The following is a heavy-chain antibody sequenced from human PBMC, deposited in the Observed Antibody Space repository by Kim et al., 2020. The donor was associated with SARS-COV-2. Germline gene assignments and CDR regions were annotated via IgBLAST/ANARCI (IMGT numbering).Heavy chain of an antibody. J-gene: IGHJ4*02. V-gene: IGHV1-3*01. CDR1: GDTFTGYA. CDR2: IEVGNGNI. CDR3: ASSRKGSSSSRPTLDY. D-gene: IGHD6-6*01. Sequence: ASVKVSCKASGDTFTGYAIQWVRQAPGQRLEWMGWIEVGNGNIKYSQKFKDKVTITRDTSASTVYMEVSSLKSEDTAMYYCASSRKGSSSSRPTLDYWGQGTLVTVSS.